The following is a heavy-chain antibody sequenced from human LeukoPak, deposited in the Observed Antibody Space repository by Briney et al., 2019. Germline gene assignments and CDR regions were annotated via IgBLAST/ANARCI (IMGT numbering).Heavy chain of an antibody. J-gene: IGHJ4*02. CDR1: GYTFTSYY. Sequence: ASVKVSCKASGYTFTSYYMHWVRQAPGQGLEWMGIINPSGGSTSYAQKFQGRVTMTRDTSTSTVYMELSRLRSEDTAVYYCARDDYSNYGIDYWGQGTLSPSPQ. CDR3: ARDDYSNYGIDY. V-gene: IGHV1-46*01. D-gene: IGHD4-11*01. CDR2: INPSGGST.